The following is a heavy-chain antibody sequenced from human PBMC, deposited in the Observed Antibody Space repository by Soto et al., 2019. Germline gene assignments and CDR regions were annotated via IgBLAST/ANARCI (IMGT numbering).Heavy chain of an antibody. D-gene: IGHD6-13*01. CDR3: ARAGYSSHYYYYGMDV. Sequence: SETLSLTRTVSGGSISSYYWSWIRQPPGKGLEWIGYIYYSGSTNYNPSLKSRVTISVDTSKNQFSLKLSSVTAADTAVYYCARAGYSSHYYYYGMDVWGQGTTVTVSS. CDR2: IYYSGST. CDR1: GGSISSYY. J-gene: IGHJ6*02. V-gene: IGHV4-59*01.